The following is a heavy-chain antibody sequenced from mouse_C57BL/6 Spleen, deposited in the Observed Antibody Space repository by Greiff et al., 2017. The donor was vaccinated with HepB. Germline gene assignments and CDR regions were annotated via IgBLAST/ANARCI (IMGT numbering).Heavy chain of an antibody. CDR2: IYPGDGDT. D-gene: IGHD1-1*01. J-gene: IGHJ2*01. CDR3: ARHTTVVPYYFDY. Sequence: VQVVESGPELVKPGASVKISCKASGYAFSSSWMNWVKQRPGKGLEWIGRIYPGDGDTNYNGKFKGKATLTADKSSSTAYMQLSSLTSEDSAVYFCARHTTVVPYYFDYWGQGTTLTVSS. V-gene: IGHV1-82*01. CDR1: GYAFSSSW.